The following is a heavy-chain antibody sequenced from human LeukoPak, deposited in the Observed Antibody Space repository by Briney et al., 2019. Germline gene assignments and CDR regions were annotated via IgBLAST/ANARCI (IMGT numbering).Heavy chain of an antibody. CDR1: GFTFSSYG. Sequence: PGRSLRLSCAASGFTFSSYGMHWVRQAPGKGLEWVAVIWYDGSNKYYADSVKGRFTISRDNSKNTLYLQMNSLRAEDTAVYYXXXEVSSSWSYAFDIWGQGTMVTVSS. CDR2: IWYDGSNK. J-gene: IGHJ3*02. D-gene: IGHD6-13*01. CDR3: XXEVSSSWSYAFDI. V-gene: IGHV3-33*01.